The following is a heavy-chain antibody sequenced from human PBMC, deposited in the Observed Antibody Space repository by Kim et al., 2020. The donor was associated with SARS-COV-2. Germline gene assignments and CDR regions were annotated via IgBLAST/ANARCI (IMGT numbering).Heavy chain of an antibody. CDR3: AKDLDYGSGSKYTKPS. D-gene: IGHD3-10*01. Sequence: SVKGRFTISRDNSKNTLYLQMNSLRAEDTAVYYCAKDLDYGSGSKYTKPSGGQGTLVTVSS. J-gene: IGHJ4*02. V-gene: IGHV3-23*01.